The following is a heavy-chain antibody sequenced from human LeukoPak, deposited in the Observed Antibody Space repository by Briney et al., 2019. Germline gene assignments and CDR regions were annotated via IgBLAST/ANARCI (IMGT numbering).Heavy chain of an antibody. CDR1: GGSISSGDYY. D-gene: IGHD5-12*01. CDR3: ARGDQVATIYFDY. Sequence: SQTLSLTCTVSGGSISSGDYYWSWIRQPPGKGLEWIGYIYYSGSTYYNPSLKSRVTISVDTSKSQFSLKLSSVTAADTAVYYCARGDQVATIYFDYWGQGTLVTVSS. V-gene: IGHV4-30-4*01. CDR2: IYYSGST. J-gene: IGHJ4*02.